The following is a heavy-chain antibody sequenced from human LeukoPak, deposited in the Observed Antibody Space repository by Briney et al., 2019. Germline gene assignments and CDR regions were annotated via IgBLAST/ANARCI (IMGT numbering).Heavy chain of an antibody. D-gene: IGHD3-10*01. CDR3: AREYGSGSYCNAVLY. J-gene: IGHJ4*02. CDR1: GYTFTSYY. CDR2: INPSGGST. V-gene: IGHV1-46*01. Sequence: GASVKVSCKASGYTFTSYYMHWVRQAPGQGLEWMGIINPSGGSTSYAQKFQGRVTMTRDASTSTVYMELSSLRSEDTAVYYCAREYGSGSYCNAVLYWGQGTLVTVSS.